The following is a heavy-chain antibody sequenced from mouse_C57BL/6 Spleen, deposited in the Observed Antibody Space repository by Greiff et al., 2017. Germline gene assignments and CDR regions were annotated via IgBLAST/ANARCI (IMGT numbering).Heavy chain of an antibody. CDR2: IRNKANGYTT. V-gene: IGHV7-3*01. Sequence: EVQLVESGGGLVQPGGSLSLSCAASGFTFTDYYMSWVRQPPGKALEWLGFIRNKANGYTTEYSAPVKGRFTISRDNYPSILYLQMNALGAEDVATYYCARYYGSSYEGAMDYWGQGTSVTVSS. CDR3: ARYYGSSYEGAMDY. CDR1: GFTFTDYY. D-gene: IGHD1-1*01. J-gene: IGHJ4*01.